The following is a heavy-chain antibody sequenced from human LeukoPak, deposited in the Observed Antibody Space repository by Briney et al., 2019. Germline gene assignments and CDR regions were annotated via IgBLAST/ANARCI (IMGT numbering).Heavy chain of an antibody. CDR1: GGSISSHY. Sequence: PSETLSLTCTVSGGSISSHYWSWIRQPPGKGLEWIGYIYYSGSTNYNPSLKSRVTISVDTSKNQFSLKLSSVTAADTAVYYCARGSYDFWSGLSDAFDIWGQGTMVTVSS. V-gene: IGHV4-59*11. D-gene: IGHD3-3*01. J-gene: IGHJ3*02. CDR2: IYYSGST. CDR3: ARGSYDFWSGLSDAFDI.